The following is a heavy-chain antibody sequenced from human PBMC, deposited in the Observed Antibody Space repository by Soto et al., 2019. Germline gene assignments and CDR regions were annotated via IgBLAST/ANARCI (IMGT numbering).Heavy chain of an antibody. V-gene: IGHV3-23*01. D-gene: IGHD2-2*01. Sequence: GGSLRLSCAASGFTFSSYAMSWVRQAPGKGLEWVSAISGSGGSTYYADSVKGRFTISRDNSKNTLYLQMNSLRAEDTAVYYCAKEGDIGYCSSTSCYAYWGQGTLVTVSS. J-gene: IGHJ4*02. CDR1: GFTFSSYA. CDR2: ISGSGGST. CDR3: AKEGDIGYCSSTSCYAY.